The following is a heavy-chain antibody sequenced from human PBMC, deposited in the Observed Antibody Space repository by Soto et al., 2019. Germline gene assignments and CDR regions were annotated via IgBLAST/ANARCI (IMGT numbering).Heavy chain of an antibody. J-gene: IGHJ6*04. CDR2: IRSKANSYAT. CDR1: GFTFSGSA. CDR3: KQTGPTTLPYYYYYYYGMDV. Sequence: GGSLRLSCAASGFTFSGSAMHWVRQASGKGLEWVGRIRSKANSYATAYAASVKGRFTISRDDSKNTAYLQMNSLKTEDTAVYYCKQTGPTTLPYYYYYYYGMDVWGKRTTVTVS. D-gene: IGHD1-1*01. V-gene: IGHV3-73*01.